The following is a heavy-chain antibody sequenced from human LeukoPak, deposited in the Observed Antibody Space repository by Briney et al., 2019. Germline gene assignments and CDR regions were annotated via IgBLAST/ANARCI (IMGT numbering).Heavy chain of an antibody. CDR1: GGSISSYY. D-gene: IGHD4-23*01. CDR3: ARDRYGGGDAFDI. CDR2: IYYSGST. V-gene: IGHV4-59*01. J-gene: IGHJ3*02. Sequence: SETLSLTCTVSGGSISSYYWSWIRQPPGKGLEWIGYIYYSGSTNYNPSLKSRATISVDTSKNQFSLKLSSVTAADTAVYYCARDRYGGGDAFDIWGQGTMVTVSS.